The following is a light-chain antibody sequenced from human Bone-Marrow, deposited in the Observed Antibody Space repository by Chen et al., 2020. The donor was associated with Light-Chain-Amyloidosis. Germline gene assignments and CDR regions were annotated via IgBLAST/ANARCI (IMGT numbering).Light chain of an antibody. V-gene: IGKV4-1*01. J-gene: IGKJ2*01. CDR1: QSVFYSSNNQNY. CDR2: WAS. Sequence: DIVMTQSPDSLAVSLGERATINCKSSQSVFYSSNNQNYLAWYQQKPGQPPKLLIYWASTRESGVPDRFSGSGSGTDFTLTISSLQAEDVAVYYCQQYYSLYTFGQGTKLEIK. CDR3: QQYYSLYT.